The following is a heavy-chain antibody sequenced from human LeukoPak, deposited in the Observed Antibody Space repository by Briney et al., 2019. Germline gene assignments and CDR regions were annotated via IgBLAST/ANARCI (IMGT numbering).Heavy chain of an antibody. CDR3: ARGDYTSHAFDI. D-gene: IGHD3-3*01. J-gene: IGHJ3*02. Sequence: SATLSLTCTVYGGSFSRYYWRWIRQPPGKGLEWIGEFSHSGSTNYNQSLKSRVTISVDTSKNLFSLNLSSVTAADTAVYYCARGDYTSHAFDIWGQGTMVTVSS. CDR1: GGSFSRYY. CDR2: FSHSGST. V-gene: IGHV4-34*01.